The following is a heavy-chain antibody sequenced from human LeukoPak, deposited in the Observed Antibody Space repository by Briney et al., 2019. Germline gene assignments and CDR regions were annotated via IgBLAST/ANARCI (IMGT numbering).Heavy chain of an antibody. V-gene: IGHV3-23*01. CDR1: GFTFSSYG. J-gene: IGHJ3*02. D-gene: IGHD3-22*01. CDR2: ISGSGGRT. Sequence: RGSLRLSCAASGFTFSSYGMHWVRQAPGKGLEWVSAISGSGGRTYYADSVKGRFTISRDNSKNTLYLQMNRLRAEDTAVYYCAKVLVYDRSGDDAFDIWGQGTMVTVSS. CDR3: AKVLVYDRSGDDAFDI.